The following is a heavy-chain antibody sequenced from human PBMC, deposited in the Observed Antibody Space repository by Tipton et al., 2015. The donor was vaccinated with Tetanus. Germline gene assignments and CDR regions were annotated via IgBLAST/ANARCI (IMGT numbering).Heavy chain of an antibody. J-gene: IGHJ3*02. CDR2: IYYSGST. CDR3: AREGYYDSSGYYYKGAFDT. CDR1: GGSVSSGSYY. V-gene: IGHV4-61*01. Sequence: TLSLTCTVSGGSVSSGSYYWSWIRQPPGKGLEWIGYIYYSGSTNYNPSLKSRVTISVDTSKNQLSLKLSSVTAADTAVYYCAREGYYDSSGYYYKGAFDTWGQGTMVTVSS. D-gene: IGHD3-22*01.